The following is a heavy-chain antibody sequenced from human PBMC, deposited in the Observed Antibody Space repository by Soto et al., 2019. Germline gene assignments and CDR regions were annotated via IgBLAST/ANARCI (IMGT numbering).Heavy chain of an antibody. CDR1: GYTFSSYG. Sequence: ASVKVSCKASGYTFSSYGISRVRQAPGQGLEWMGWISAYNGNTNYAQKLQGRVTMTTDTSTSTAYMELRSLRSDDTAVYYCARDLAAGNCDYWGQGTLVTVSS. J-gene: IGHJ4*02. CDR2: ISAYNGNT. D-gene: IGHD6-13*01. CDR3: ARDLAAGNCDY. V-gene: IGHV1-18*01.